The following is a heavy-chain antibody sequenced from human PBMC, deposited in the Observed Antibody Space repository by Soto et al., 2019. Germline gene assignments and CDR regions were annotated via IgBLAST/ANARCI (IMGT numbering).Heavy chain of an antibody. D-gene: IGHD3-3*02. CDR1: GGSLTGYY. CDR2: VKDGGST. Sequence: QVQLQQWGAGLLKPSETLSLTCTVNGGSLTGYYWSWIRQPPGKGLEWIGEVKDGGSTNYSPSLRGRGSLSAGTAKDPFSLGLDSVTAADTGGYFLARGQEGIVATHRGPGAPVTVSS. CDR3: ARGQEGIVATH. J-gene: IGHJ4*02. V-gene: IGHV4-34*01.